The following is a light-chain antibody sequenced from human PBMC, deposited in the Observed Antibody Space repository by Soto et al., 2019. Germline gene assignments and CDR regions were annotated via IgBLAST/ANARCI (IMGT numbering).Light chain of an antibody. V-gene: IGKV3-15*01. CDR1: QSVSSN. J-gene: IGKJ2*01. CDR3: QQYNKWPPYT. Sequence: EIVMTQSPANLSVSPGVRATLSCRASQSVSSNLAWYQQKPGQGPRLLIYGASTRATSIPARFSGSGSGTEFTLTINSLQSEDFAVYYCQQYNKWPPYTFGQGTKLEIK. CDR2: GAS.